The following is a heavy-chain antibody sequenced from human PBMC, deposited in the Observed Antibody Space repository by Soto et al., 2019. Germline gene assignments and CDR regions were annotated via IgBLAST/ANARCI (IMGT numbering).Heavy chain of an antibody. CDR1: GGSVSSGNYY. CDR2: IYDSENT. V-gene: IGHV4-61*01. D-gene: IGHD6-6*01. Sequence: QVQLQESGPGLVKPSETLSPTCTVSGGSVSSGNYYWSWIRQPPGKGLEWIGYIYDSENTNYNPSLKSRVTISVDTSKNQFSLKLSSVTAADTAVYYCAREGAARPLDYWGQGTLVTVSS. CDR3: AREGAARPLDY. J-gene: IGHJ4*02.